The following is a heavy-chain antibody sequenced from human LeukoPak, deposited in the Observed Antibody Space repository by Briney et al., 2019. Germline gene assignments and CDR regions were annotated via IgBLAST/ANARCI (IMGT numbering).Heavy chain of an antibody. D-gene: IGHD3-10*01. CDR1: GFTVSTKY. CDR3: ARVGDHYHWNLDL. CDR2: LYSGGTT. V-gene: IGHV3-53*01. Sequence: GGSLRLSCAASGFTVSTKYMNWVRQAPGKGLEWASILYSGGTTYYADSVKGRFTISRDTSKNTVSLQMNSLRAEDTAVYFCARVGDHYHWNLDLWGRGTLVTVSS. J-gene: IGHJ2*01.